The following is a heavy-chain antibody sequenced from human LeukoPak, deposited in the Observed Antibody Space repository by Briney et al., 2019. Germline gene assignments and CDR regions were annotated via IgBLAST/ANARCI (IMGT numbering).Heavy chain of an antibody. CDR1: GYTFTSYG. CDR2: IDPSDSYT. V-gene: IGHV5-10-1*01. CDR3: ARSPRSSSQDY. Sequence: ASVKVSCKASGYTFTSYGISWVRQMPGKGLEWMGRIDPSDSYTNYSPSFQGHVTISADKSISTAYLQWSSLKASDTAMYYCARSPRSSSQDYWGQGTLVTVSS. J-gene: IGHJ4*02. D-gene: IGHD6-6*01.